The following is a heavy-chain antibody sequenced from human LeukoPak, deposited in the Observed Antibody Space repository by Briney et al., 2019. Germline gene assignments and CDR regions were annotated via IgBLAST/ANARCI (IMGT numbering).Heavy chain of an antibody. CDR3: ARVSWGSDAFDI. CDR2: IYTSGST. V-gene: IGHV4-61*02. CDR1: GGSISSSSYY. D-gene: IGHD7-27*01. J-gene: IGHJ3*02. Sequence: SETLSLTCTVSGGSISSSSYYWGWIRQPAGKGLEWIGRIYTSGSTNYNPSLKSRVTMSVDTSKNQFSLKLSSVTAADTAVYYCARVSWGSDAFDIWGQGTMVTVSS.